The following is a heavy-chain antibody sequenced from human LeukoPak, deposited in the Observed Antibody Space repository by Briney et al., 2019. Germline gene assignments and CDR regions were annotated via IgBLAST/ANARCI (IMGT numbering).Heavy chain of an antibody. CDR2: ISGSGGST. V-gene: IGHV3-23*01. D-gene: IGHD6-13*01. CDR3: AKEGIAAPYWYFDL. J-gene: IGHJ2*01. CDR1: GFTVSSNY. Sequence: PTGGSLRLSCAASGFTVSSNYMSWVRQAPGKGLEWVSAISGSGGSTYYADSVKGRFTISRDNSKNTLYLQMNSLRAEDTAVYYCAKEGIAAPYWYFDLWGRGTLVTVSS.